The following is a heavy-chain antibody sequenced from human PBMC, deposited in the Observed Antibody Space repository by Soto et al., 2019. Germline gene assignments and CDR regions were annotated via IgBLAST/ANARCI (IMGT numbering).Heavy chain of an antibody. CDR3: ASRDPGTSVDY. D-gene: IGHD1-7*01. CDR2: IYRTGST. Sequence: SETLSLTCAVSGGSFTSNNWWTWVRQPPGQGLEWIGEIYRTGSTNYNPSLKSRVTVSLDKSENQFSLKVTSLTAADTAVYYCASRDPGTSVDYWGQGTLVTVSS. V-gene: IGHV4-4*02. CDR1: GGSFTSNNW. J-gene: IGHJ4*02.